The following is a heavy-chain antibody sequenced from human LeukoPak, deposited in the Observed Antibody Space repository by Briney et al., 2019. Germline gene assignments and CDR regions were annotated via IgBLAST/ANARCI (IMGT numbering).Heavy chain of an antibody. CDR1: GGSFSGYY. CDR2: INHSGST. J-gene: IGHJ4*02. V-gene: IGHV4-34*01. CDR3: ARGAKLLLKF. Sequence: SETLSLTCAVYGGSFSGYYWSWIRQPPGKGLEWIGEINHSGSTNYNPSLKSRVTISVDTSKNQFSLKLSSVTAADTAVYYCARGAKLLLKFWGQRTLVTVSS. D-gene: IGHD2-15*01.